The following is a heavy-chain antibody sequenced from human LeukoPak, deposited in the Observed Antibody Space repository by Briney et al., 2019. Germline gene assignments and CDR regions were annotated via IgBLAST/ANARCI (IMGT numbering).Heavy chain of an antibody. CDR1: GESFSGYY. CDR3: ATLIVGNTYFDY. J-gene: IGHJ4*02. D-gene: IGHD1-26*01. Sequence: SETLSLTCAVHGESFSGYYWTWIRQPPGKGLEWIGEIHYRGTTNYNPSFKSRVTVSADASRNQFSLNLTSVTAADTAIYYCATLIVGNTYFDYWGQGSLVTVSS. CDR2: IHYRGTT. V-gene: IGHV4-34*01.